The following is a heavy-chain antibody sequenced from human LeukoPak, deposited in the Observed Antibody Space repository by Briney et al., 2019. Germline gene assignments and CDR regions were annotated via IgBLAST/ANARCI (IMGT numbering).Heavy chain of an antibody. Sequence: GGSLTLSCAVSGFTFSNYWMHWVRQAPGKGLVWVSCISYDGTSTNYADSVKGRFSISRDNARNTLYLHMNSLRVEDTAQYYCVRPMISVMSLGADPWGQGSLVTVSS. CDR2: ISYDGTST. J-gene: IGHJ5*02. V-gene: IGHV3-74*01. CDR3: VRPMISVMSLGADP. D-gene: IGHD1-26*01. CDR1: GFTFSNYW.